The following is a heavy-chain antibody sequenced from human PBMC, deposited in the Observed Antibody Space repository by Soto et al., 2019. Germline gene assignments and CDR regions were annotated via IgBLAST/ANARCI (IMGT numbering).Heavy chain of an antibody. Sequence: SETLSLTCAVYGGSFSGYYWSWIRQPPGKGLEWIGEINHSGSTNYNPSLKSRVTISVDTSKNQFSLKLSSVTAADTAVYYCARDSGLSSSGHFDYWGQGTLVT. CDR1: GGSFSGYY. V-gene: IGHV4-34*01. J-gene: IGHJ4*02. D-gene: IGHD6-6*01. CDR2: INHSGST. CDR3: ARDSGLSSSGHFDY.